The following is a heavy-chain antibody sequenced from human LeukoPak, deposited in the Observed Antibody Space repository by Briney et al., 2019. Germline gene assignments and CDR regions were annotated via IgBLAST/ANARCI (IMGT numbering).Heavy chain of an antibody. D-gene: IGHD2-8*01. CDR2: INHSRST. CDR3: ARAGFVLMVYPGWFDP. CDR1: GGSFSGYY. J-gene: IGHJ5*02. Sequence: SETLSLTCAVYGGSFSGYYWSWIRQPPGKGLEWIGEINHSRSTNYNPSLKSRVTISVDTSKNQFSLKLSSVTAADTAVYYCARAGFVLMVYPGWFDPWGQGTLVTVSS. V-gene: IGHV4-34*01.